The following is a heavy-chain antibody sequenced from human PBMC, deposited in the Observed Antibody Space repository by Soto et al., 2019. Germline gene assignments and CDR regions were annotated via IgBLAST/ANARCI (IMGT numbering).Heavy chain of an antibody. CDR2: IYPGDSDT. V-gene: IGHV5-51*01. Sequence: ESLRISCNGSGYSFTSYWIGWVRQMPGKGLEWMGIIYPGDSDTRYSPSFQGQVTISADKSISTAYLQWSSLKASDTAMYYCARRKLERLSYYYYGMDVWGQGTTVTVSS. CDR3: ARRKLERLSYYYYGMDV. CDR1: GYSFTSYW. J-gene: IGHJ6*02. D-gene: IGHD1-1*01.